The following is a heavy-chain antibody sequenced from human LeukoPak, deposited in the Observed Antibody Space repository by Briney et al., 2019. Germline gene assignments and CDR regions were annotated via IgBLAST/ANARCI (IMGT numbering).Heavy chain of an antibody. J-gene: IGHJ4*02. V-gene: IGHV3-48*01. CDR1: GLTFSSYS. D-gene: IGHD6-13*01. CDR2: ISSSSSTI. CDR3: ARGSSGRQQLRDY. Sequence: GGSLRLSCAASGLTFSSYSMNWVRQAPGKGLEWVSYISSSSSTIYYADSVEGRFTISRDNAKNSLYLQMNSLRAEDTAVYYCARGSSGRQQLRDYWGQGTLVTVSS.